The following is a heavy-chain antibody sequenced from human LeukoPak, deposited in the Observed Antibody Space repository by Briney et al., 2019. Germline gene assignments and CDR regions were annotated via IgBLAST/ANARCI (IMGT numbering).Heavy chain of an antibody. J-gene: IGHJ4*02. CDR3: ARDGHDSSGYYEDY. CDR1: GYTFTDYY. D-gene: IGHD3-22*01. V-gene: IGHV1-2*02. Sequence: ASVKVSRKASGYTFTDYYIHWVRQAPGQGLEWLGWIKPNSGGANYAQKFQGRVTMTRDTSISTAYMELSSLRSDDTAVYYCARDGHDSSGYYEDYWGQGTLVTVSS. CDR2: IKPNSGGA.